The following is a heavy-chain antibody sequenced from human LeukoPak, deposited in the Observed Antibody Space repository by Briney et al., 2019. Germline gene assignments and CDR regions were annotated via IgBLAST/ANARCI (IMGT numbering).Heavy chain of an antibody. Sequence: SETLSLTCNVSGGFISSHYWTWIRQPPGKGLEWIGYVYYSGSTNYNPSLKSRVTISVDTSNNQFPLKLTSVTAADTAVYYCARGYRGGVYYYYYGMDVWGQGTTVTVSS. CDR1: GGFISSHY. J-gene: IGHJ6*02. D-gene: IGHD1-26*01. V-gene: IGHV4-59*11. CDR3: ARGYRGGVYYYYYGMDV. CDR2: VYYSGST.